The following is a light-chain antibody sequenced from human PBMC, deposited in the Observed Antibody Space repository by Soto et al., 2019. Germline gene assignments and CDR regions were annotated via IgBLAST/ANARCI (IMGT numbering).Light chain of an antibody. V-gene: IGKV3-11*01. J-gene: IGKJ5*01. Sequence: EIVLTQSPATLSLSPGERATLSCRASQSVGNYLAWYQQRPGQAPRLLIYDASNRATGIPARFSGSGSGTDFTLPISSPEPEDCAVYYCQQRGEWPPGATFGQGTRLEIK. CDR1: QSVGNY. CDR3: QQRGEWPPGAT. CDR2: DAS.